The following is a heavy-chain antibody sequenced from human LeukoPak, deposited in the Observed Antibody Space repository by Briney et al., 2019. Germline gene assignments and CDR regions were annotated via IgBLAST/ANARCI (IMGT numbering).Heavy chain of an antibody. CDR1: GASTRSSTYY. V-gene: IGHV4-39*01. J-gene: IGHJ3*02. CDR2: IYSTGSA. CDR3: ARHDFGVYDFSAFDI. D-gene: IGHD5/OR15-5a*01. Sequence: PSETLSLTCSVSGASTRSSTYYWGWIRQPPGKGLEWIGSIYSTGSAYYNPSLVSRVTMSVDTSKNQFSLKLSSVTAADTALYYCARHDFGVYDFSAFDIWGQGTLIRVSS.